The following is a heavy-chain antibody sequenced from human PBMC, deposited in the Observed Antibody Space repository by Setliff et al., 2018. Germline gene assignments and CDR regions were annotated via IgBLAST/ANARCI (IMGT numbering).Heavy chain of an antibody. J-gene: IGHJ4*02. CDR3: ARGSPYGSGSYDFDY. CDR1: GYSISSGYY. Sequence: PSETLSLTCTVSGYSISSGYYWGWIRQPPGKGLEWIGSIYHSGSTYYNPSLKSRVTISVDTPRNQFSLKLSSVTAADTAVYYCARGSPYGSGSYDFDYWGQGTLVTVSS. CDR2: IYHSGST. D-gene: IGHD3-10*01. V-gene: IGHV4-38-2*02.